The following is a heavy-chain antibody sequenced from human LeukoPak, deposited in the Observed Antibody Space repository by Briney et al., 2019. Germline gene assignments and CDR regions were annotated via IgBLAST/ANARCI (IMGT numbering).Heavy chain of an antibody. CDR1: GFTLNDYG. CDR2: INWNGDTT. CDR3: ARDFVAVSGTGNY. J-gene: IGHJ4*02. V-gene: IGHV3-20*04. Sequence: GGSLRLSXAASGFTLNDYGMSWVRQAPGKGLEWVSGINWNGDTTSYADSVKGRFTISRDNARNFLYLQMNSLRAEDTALYYCARDFVAVSGTGNYWGQGTLVTVSS. D-gene: IGHD6-19*01.